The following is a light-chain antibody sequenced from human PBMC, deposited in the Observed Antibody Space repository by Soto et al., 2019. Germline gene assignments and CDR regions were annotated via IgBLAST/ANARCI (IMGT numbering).Light chain of an antibody. CDR1: SSNIGAGYD. Sequence: QSVLTQPPSVSGAPGQRVTISCTGSSSNIGAGYDVHWYQQAPGTAPKLLIYGNSTRPSGVPDRFSGSKSGTSASLAITGLQAEDEADYYCQSYDSSLSGNVVFGGGTQLTVL. CDR3: QSYDSSLSGNVV. J-gene: IGLJ2*01. CDR2: GNS. V-gene: IGLV1-40*01.